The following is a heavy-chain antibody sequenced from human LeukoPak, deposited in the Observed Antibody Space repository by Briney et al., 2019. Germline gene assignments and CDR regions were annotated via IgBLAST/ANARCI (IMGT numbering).Heavy chain of an antibody. CDR2: INPNSGGT. J-gene: IGHJ4*02. Sequence: GASVKVSCKASGYTFTGYYMHWVRQAPGQGLEWMGWINPNSGGTNYAQKFQGRVTMTRDTSISTAYMELSRLRSDDTAVYYCARAHGGGWWEPYFDYWGQGTLVTVSS. CDR1: GYTFTGYY. V-gene: IGHV1-2*02. CDR3: ARAHGGGWWEPYFDY. D-gene: IGHD2-15*01.